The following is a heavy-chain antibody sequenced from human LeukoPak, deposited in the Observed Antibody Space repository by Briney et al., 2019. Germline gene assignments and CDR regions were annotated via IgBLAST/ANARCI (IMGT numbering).Heavy chain of an antibody. V-gene: IGHV3-23*01. J-gene: IGHJ4*02. CDR1: GFSFSNYA. D-gene: IGHD2-2*01. CDR3: AKAVVIVPTATPFDY. Sequence: GGSLRLSCAASGFSFSNYAMSWVRQAPGKGLEWVSAISGRGANTYYADSVKGRFTISRDNSKNTLYMQMNSLRAEDTAVYYCAKAVVIVPTATPFDYWGQGTLVTVSS. CDR2: ISGRGANT.